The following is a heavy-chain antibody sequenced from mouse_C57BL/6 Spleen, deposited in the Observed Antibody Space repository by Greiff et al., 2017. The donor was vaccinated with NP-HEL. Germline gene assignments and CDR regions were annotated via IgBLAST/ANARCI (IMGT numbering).Heavy chain of an antibody. CDR2: IDPEDGDT. V-gene: IGHV14-1*01. CDR1: GFNIKDYY. D-gene: IGHD1-1*01. J-gene: IGHJ1*03. CDR3: TTGYYGSYWYFDV. Sequence: VQLQQPGAELVWPGASVKLSCTASGFNIKDYYMHWVKQRPEQGLEWIGRIDPEDGDTEYAPKFQGKATMTADTSSNTAYLQLSSLTSEDTAVYYCTTGYYGSYWYFDVWGTGTTVTVSS.